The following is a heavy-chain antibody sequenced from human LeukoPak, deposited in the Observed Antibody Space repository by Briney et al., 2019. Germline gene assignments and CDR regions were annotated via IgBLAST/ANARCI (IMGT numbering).Heavy chain of an antibody. CDR1: GFTFSSYS. J-gene: IGHJ6*03. CDR2: ISSSSSYI. CDR3: TRVEETATTAAIIRKYSYYYYYMDV. V-gene: IGHV3-21*01. Sequence: PGGSLRLSCAASGFTFSSYSMNWVRQAPGKGLEWVSSISSSSSYIYYADSVKGRFTISRDNAKNSLYLQMSSLRAEDTAVYYCTRVEETATTAAIIRKYSYYYYYMDVWGKGTTVTISS. D-gene: IGHD4-11*01.